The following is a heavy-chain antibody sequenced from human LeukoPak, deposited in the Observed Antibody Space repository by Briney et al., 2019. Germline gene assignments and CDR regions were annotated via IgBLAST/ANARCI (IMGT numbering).Heavy chain of an antibody. V-gene: IGHV4-39*02. Sequence: SETLSLTCTVSGGSISSSSYYWGWLRQPPGKGLEWIVSIYYSGSTYYNPFLKRLVTISVDTYKNEFSLKLSSVTAADTAVYYCARDLRYCSSTSCPEALDYWGQGTLVTVSS. CDR2: IYYSGST. CDR1: GGSISSSSYY. CDR3: ARDLRYCSSTSCPEALDY. J-gene: IGHJ4*02. D-gene: IGHD2-2*01.